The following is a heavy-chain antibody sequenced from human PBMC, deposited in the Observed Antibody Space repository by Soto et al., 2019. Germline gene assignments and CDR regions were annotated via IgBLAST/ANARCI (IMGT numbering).Heavy chain of an antibody. D-gene: IGHD3-3*01. J-gene: IGHJ5*02. CDR2: IYYSGST. V-gene: IGHV4-39*01. CDR3: ARRTEGPGGVVISSFSQPPYNWFDP. CDR1: GGSISSSSYY. Sequence: NPSETLSLTCTVSGGSISSSSYYWGWIRQPPGKGLEWIGSIYYSGSTYYNPSLKSRVTISVDTSKNQFSLKLSSVTAADTAVYYCARRTEGPGGVVISSFSQPPYNWFDPWGQGTLVTVSS.